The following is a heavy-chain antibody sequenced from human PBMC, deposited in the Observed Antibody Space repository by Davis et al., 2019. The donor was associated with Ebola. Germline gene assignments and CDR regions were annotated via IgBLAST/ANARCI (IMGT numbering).Heavy chain of an antibody. J-gene: IGHJ4*02. D-gene: IGHD3-16*01. CDR1: GYTLAELS. CDR2: FDPEDGEA. V-gene: IGHV1-24*01. CDR3: AIGGIKGGLDY. Sequence: ASVKVSCKVSGYTLAELSIHWVRQPPGKGLEWMGSFDPEDGEAIYAQKFQGRVTMTEDTSTDTAHMELSSLRSADTAIYYCAIGGIKGGLDYWGRGTLVTVSS.